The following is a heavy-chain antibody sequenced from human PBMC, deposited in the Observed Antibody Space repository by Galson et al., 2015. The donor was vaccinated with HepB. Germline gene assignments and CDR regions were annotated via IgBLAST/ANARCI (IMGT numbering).Heavy chain of an antibody. J-gene: IGHJ3*02. D-gene: IGHD6-13*01. V-gene: IGHV3-9*01. Sequence: SLRLSCAASGFTFDDYAMHWVRHAPGKGLEWVSGISWNSGSIGYADSVKGRFTISRDNAKNSLYLQMNSLRAEDTALYYCAKETAGADAFDIWGQGTMVTVSS. CDR3: AKETAGADAFDI. CDR1: GFTFDDYA. CDR2: ISWNSGSI.